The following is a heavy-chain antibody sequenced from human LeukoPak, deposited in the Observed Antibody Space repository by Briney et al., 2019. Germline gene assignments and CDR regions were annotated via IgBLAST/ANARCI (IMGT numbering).Heavy chain of an antibody. D-gene: IGHD1-14*01. CDR2: IYPGDSET. V-gene: IGHV5-51*01. CDR3: ARITSRARDAFDI. Sequence: GESLKISCQASGYSFTSYWIGWVRQMPGKGLEWMGIIYPGDSETRYSPSFQGQVTISADKSISTAYLQWSSLKASDTAMYYCARITSRARDAFDIWGQGTMVTVSS. J-gene: IGHJ3*02. CDR1: GYSFTSYW.